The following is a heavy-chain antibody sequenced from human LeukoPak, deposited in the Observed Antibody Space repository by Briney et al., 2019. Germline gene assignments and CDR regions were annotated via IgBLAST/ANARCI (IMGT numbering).Heavy chain of an antibody. Sequence: ASVKVSCKASGYTFSNYRITWVRQAPGQGLEWTGWISAYNGNTNYAQKLQGRVTMTTDTSTSTAYMELRSLRSDDTAVYYCARDHVRDYPTGFDYWGQGTLVTVSS. V-gene: IGHV1-18*01. CDR3: ARDHVRDYPTGFDY. J-gene: IGHJ4*02. CDR2: ISAYNGNT. D-gene: IGHD1-14*01. CDR1: GYTFSNYR.